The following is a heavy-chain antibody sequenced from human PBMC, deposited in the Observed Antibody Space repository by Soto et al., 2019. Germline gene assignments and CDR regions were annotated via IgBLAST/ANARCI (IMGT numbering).Heavy chain of an antibody. CDR3: ARGATMIGGAFEI. J-gene: IGHJ3*02. CDR1: GFTFSSYD. CDR2: IGTAGDT. Sequence: EVQLVESGGGLVQPGGSLRLSCAASGFTFSSYDMHWVRQVTGKGLEWVSAIGTAGDTYYPGSVKGRFTISRENAKNSLYLQMNSLRAGDTAVYYCARGATMIGGAFEIWGPGTMVTVS. V-gene: IGHV3-13*04. D-gene: IGHD3-22*01.